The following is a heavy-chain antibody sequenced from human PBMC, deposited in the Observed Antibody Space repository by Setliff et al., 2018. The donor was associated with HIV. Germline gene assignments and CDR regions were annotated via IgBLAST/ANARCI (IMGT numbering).Heavy chain of an antibody. D-gene: IGHD6-13*01. V-gene: IGHV1-24*01. J-gene: IGHJ4*02. CDR2: FDPEDGET. CDR1: GYTLTELS. Sequence: ASVKVSCKVSGYTLTELSMHWVRQAPGKGLEWMGGFDPEDGETIYAQKFQGRVTMTEDTSTDTAYMEPSSLRSEDTAVYYCATATIWTSSSWSHYFDYWGQGTLVTVSS. CDR3: ATATIWTSSSWSHYFDY.